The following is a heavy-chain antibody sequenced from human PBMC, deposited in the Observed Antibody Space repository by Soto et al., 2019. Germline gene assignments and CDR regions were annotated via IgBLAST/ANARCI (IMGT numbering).Heavy chain of an antibody. D-gene: IGHD6-13*01. CDR3: ARDLAAAGPFDC. CDR2: ISAYNGNT. V-gene: IGHV1-18*01. Sequence: QVKLVQSGAEVKKPGASVKVSCKASGYTFTNYAFSWVRQAPGQGLEWMGWISAYNGNTNYPQKLQGRVTMTTDTSTSTAYMERRSLRSDDTAVYYCARDLAAAGPFDCWGQGTLVTVSS. J-gene: IGHJ4*02. CDR1: GYTFTNYA.